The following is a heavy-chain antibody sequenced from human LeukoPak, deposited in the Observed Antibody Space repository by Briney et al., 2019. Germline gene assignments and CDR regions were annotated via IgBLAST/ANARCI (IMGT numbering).Heavy chain of an antibody. CDR2: IKQDGSEK. J-gene: IGHJ4*02. CDR3: ARGQLRFLEWSSAFDY. V-gene: IGHV3-7*01. CDR1: GFTFRNYW. Sequence: GGSLRLSCAASGFTFRNYWMSWVRQAPGKGLEWVANIKQDGSEKYYVDSVKGRFTISRDTAKNSLYLQMNSLRDEDTAVYYCARGQLRFLEWSSAFDYWGQGTLVTVSS. D-gene: IGHD3-3*01.